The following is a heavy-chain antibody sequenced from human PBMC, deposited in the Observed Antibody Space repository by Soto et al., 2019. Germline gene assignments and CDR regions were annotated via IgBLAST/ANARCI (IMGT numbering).Heavy chain of an antibody. Sequence: DVQLLESGGDLVQPGGSLRLSCAASGFIFSNYAMSCVRQAPGKGLEWVSLIRGSGGTTNYADSVKGRFTVSKDNSTNILLLQMTSLRAEDTGVYYCVKDFRVGYDWTHDWGQGTLVTVSS. D-gene: IGHD5-12*01. CDR1: GFIFSNYA. CDR3: VKDFRVGYDWTHD. J-gene: IGHJ4*02. CDR2: IRGSGGTT. V-gene: IGHV3-23*01.